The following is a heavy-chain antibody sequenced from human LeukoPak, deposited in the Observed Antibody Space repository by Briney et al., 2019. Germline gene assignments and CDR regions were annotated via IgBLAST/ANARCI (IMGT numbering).Heavy chain of an antibody. CDR3: ARGYSSGLYYYYYYMDV. CDR1: GFAFSNYG. CDR2: ITGSGSTT. Sequence: GGSLRLSCAASGFAFSNYGMNWVRQAPGKGLEWVSGITGSGSTTYYADSVKGRFTISRDNAKNSLYLQMNSLRAEDTAVYYCARGYSSGLYYYYYYMDVWGKGTTVTVSS. J-gene: IGHJ6*03. V-gene: IGHV3-48*04. D-gene: IGHD6-19*01.